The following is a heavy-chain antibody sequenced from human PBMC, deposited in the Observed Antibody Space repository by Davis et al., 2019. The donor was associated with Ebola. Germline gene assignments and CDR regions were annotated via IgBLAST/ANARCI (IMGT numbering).Heavy chain of an antibody. CDR3: PTEPSHTRGRFLDSETFDI. V-gene: IGHV3-15*01. J-gene: IGHJ3*02. CDR2: IKSKADGGTT. D-gene: IGHD3-3*01. Sequence: RGSLRLSCAASGLTLSDAWMTWVRQAPGKGLEWVGRIKSKADGGTTDYAAPVKGRFNVSRDDSKNKLFLQIDSRKTEDTAVYYCPTEPSHTRGRFLDSETFDIWGRGTIITVSS. CDR1: GLTLSDAW.